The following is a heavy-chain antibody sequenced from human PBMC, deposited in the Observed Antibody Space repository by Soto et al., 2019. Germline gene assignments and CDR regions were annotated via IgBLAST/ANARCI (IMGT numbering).Heavy chain of an antibody. CDR1: GYTFTSYA. CDR2: IIPILGIA. V-gene: IGHV1-69*04. J-gene: IGHJ5*02. Sequence: SVKVSCTSSGYTFTSYAISWVRQAPGQGLEWMGRIIPILGIANYAQKFQGRVTITADKSTSTAYMELSSLRSEDTAVYYCAIPITGSGPWGQGTLVTVSS. CDR3: AIPITGSGP.